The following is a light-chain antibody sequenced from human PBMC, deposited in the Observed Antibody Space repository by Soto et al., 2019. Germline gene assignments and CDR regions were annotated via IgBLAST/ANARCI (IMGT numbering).Light chain of an antibody. V-gene: IGLV2-14*01. CDR3: SSYTSSGTYV. Sequence: QSVLTQPASVSGSPGQSITISCTGTSSDVGDYNYVSWYQQHPGKAPKLMIYEVSNRPSGVSHRFSGSKSGNTASLTISGLQAEDEADYYCSSYTSSGTYVFGTGTKLTVL. J-gene: IGLJ1*01. CDR2: EVS. CDR1: SSDVGDYNY.